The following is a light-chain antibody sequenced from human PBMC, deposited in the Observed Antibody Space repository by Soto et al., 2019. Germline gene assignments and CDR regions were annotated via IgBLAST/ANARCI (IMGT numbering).Light chain of an antibody. CDR3: CSYTSSSTPWV. CDR1: SSDVGGYNY. J-gene: IGLJ1*01. V-gene: IGLV2-14*01. CDR2: EVS. Sequence: QSVLTQPASVSGSPGQSITISCTGTSSDVGGYNYVSWYQQHPGKAPKLMIYEVSNRPSGVSNRFSGSKSGNTASLTISGLQAEDEADYYCCSYTSSSTPWVFGTGTKVTVL.